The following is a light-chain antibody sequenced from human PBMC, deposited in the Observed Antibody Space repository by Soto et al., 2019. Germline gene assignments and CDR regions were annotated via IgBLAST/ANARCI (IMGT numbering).Light chain of an antibody. V-gene: IGKV1-5*03. J-gene: IGKJ1*01. CDR2: QAS. Sequence: DIQMTQSPSTLSASVGDRVTITCRASQSISSNLAWYQQKPGKAPKLLIYQASSLENGVASRFSGSESGTEFTLTISSLQPDDFATYYCQQYNTHSTFGQGTKVDI. CDR1: QSISSN. CDR3: QQYNTHST.